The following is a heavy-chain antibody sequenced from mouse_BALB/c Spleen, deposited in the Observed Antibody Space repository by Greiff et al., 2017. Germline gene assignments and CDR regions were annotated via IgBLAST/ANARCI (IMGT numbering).Heavy chain of an antibody. D-gene: IGHD1-1*01. Sequence: QVQLQQSGPGLVQPSQSLSITCTVSGFSLTSYGVHWVRQSPGKGLEWLGVIWSGGSTDYNAAFISRLSISKDNSKSQVFFKMNSLQANDTAIYYCARNFRFRYGSSYDAMDYWGQGTSVTVSS. CDR2: IWSGGST. CDR3: ARNFRFRYGSSYDAMDY. J-gene: IGHJ4*01. V-gene: IGHV2-2*02. CDR1: GFSLTSYG.